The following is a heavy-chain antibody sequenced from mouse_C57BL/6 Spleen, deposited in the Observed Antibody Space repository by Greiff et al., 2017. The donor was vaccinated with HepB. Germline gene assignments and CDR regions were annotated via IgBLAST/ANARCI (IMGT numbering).Heavy chain of an antibody. J-gene: IGHJ3*01. CDR2: IWSGGST. CDR1: GFSLTSYG. Sequence: VQLQESGPGLVQPSQSLSITCTVSGFSLTSYGVHWVRQSPGKGLEWLGVIWSGGSTDYNAAFISRLSISKDNSKSQVFFKMNSLQADDTAIYYCARNEKIYYDYDGGIFAYWGQGTLVTVSA. D-gene: IGHD2-4*01. CDR3: ARNEKIYYDYDGGIFAY. V-gene: IGHV2-2*01.